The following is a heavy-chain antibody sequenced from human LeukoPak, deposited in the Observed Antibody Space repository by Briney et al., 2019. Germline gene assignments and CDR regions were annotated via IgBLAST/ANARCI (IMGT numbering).Heavy chain of an antibody. CDR2: TNHSGST. CDR3: ARGSAASFYYYYYYMDV. J-gene: IGHJ6*03. V-gene: IGHV4-39*07. Sequence: SETLSLTCTVSGGSISSSSYYWGWIRQPPGKGLEWIGETNHSGSTNYNPSLKSRVTISVDTSKNQFSLKLSSVTAADTAVYYCARGSAASFYYYYYYMDVWGKGTTVTVSS. CDR1: GGSISSSSYY. D-gene: IGHD2-2*01.